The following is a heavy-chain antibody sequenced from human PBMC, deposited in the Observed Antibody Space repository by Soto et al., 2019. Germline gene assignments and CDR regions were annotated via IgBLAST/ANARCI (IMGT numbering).Heavy chain of an antibody. J-gene: IGHJ6*02. CDR1: GFTFSSYW. Sequence: EVQLVESGGGLVQPGGSLRLSCAASGFTFSSYWMHWVRQAPGKGLVWVSRINSDGSSTSYADSVKGRFTISRDNAKNTLYLPMNRLRAEDTAVYYCARDRVTMIVVNGMDVWGQGTTVTVSS. D-gene: IGHD3-22*01. CDR3: ARDRVTMIVVNGMDV. CDR2: INSDGSST. V-gene: IGHV3-74*01.